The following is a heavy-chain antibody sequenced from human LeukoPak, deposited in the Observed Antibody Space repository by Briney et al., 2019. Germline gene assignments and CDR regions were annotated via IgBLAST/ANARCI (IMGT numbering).Heavy chain of an antibody. V-gene: IGHV3-21*01. D-gene: IGHD1-26*01. CDR2: IKASDNYI. CDR3: ARSRSMSKNDKNLRY. CDR1: GFTVITND. J-gene: IGHJ4*02. Sequence: GGTLRLSCAASGFTVITNDMTWVRHAPGKGLEWVSSIKASDNYIYYAASVAGRFTISTDAAQNSLYLQMDSLRAEDTATYYCARSRSMSKNDKNLRYWGQGTLVTVSS.